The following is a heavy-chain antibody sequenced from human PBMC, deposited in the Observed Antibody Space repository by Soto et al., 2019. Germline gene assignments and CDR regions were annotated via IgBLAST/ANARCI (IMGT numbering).Heavy chain of an antibody. J-gene: IGHJ6*02. CDR1: GFTFSSYV. V-gene: IGHV3-30*18. CDR3: AKIPDSSGYYGVYYYYGMDV. Sequence: PGGSLRLSCAASGFTFSSYVMHWVRQAPGKGLEWVAVISYDGSNKYYADSVKGRFTISRDNSKNTLYLQMNSLRAEDTAVYYCAKIPDSSGYYGVYYYYGMDVWGQGTTVTVSS. D-gene: IGHD3-22*01. CDR2: ISYDGSNK.